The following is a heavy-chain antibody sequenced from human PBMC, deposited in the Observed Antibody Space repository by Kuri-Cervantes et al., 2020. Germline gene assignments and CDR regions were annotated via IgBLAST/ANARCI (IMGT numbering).Heavy chain of an antibody. D-gene: IGHD5-12*01. J-gene: IGHJ6*03. CDR1: GFTFSSYG. V-gene: IGHV3-33*01. CDR2: IWYDGSNK. CDR3: ARDGVDIVATFPWYYMDV. Sequence: GGSLRLSCAASGFTFSSYGMHWVRQAPGKGLEWVAVIWYDGSNKYYADSVKGRFTISRDNSKNTLYLQMNSLRAEDTAVYYCARDGVDIVATFPWYYMDVWGRGTTVTVSS.